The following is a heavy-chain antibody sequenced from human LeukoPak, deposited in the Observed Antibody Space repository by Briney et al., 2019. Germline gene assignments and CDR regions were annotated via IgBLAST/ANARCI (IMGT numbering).Heavy chain of an antibody. D-gene: IGHD3-3*01. J-gene: IGHJ5*02. CDR1: GGSISSSSYY. V-gene: IGHV4-39*07. CDR3: ARGHVLRFLPVDP. Sequence: PSETLSLTCTVSGGSISSSSYYWGWIRQPPGKGLEWIGSIYYSGSTYYNPSLKSRVTISVDTSKNQFSLKLSSVTAAGTAVYYCARGHVLRFLPVDPWGQGTLVTVSS. CDR2: IYYSGST.